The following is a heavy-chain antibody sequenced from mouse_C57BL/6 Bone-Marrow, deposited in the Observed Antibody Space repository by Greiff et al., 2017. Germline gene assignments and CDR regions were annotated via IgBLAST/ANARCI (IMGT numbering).Heavy chain of an antibody. CDR1: GFTFSDYG. J-gene: IGHJ1*03. V-gene: IGHV5-17*01. Sequence: EVQGVESGGGLVKPGGSLKLSCAASGFTFSDYGMHWVRQAPEKGLEWVAYISRGSSTIYYADTVKGRFTISRDNAKNTLFLQMTSLRSEDTAMYYCATTVVAYWYFDVWGTGTTVTVSS. CDR2: ISRGSSTI. D-gene: IGHD1-1*01. CDR3: ATTVVAYWYFDV.